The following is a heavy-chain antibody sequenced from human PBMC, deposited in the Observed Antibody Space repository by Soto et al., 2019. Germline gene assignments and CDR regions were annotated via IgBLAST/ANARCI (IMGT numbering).Heavy chain of an antibody. CDR2: IYHSGT. J-gene: IGHJ4*02. CDR1: GASISSNY. Sequence: QVQLQESGPGLVKSSETLSLTCTVSGASISSNYWSWIRQTPGKGLEWIGYIYHSGTNYNPSLKSRFFISMDTSKNQFSLKLSSVTTADTAVYFCAQYYYGSGSYFDHWGQGTLVTVSS. V-gene: IGHV4-59*01. D-gene: IGHD3-10*01. CDR3: AQYYYGSGSYFDH.